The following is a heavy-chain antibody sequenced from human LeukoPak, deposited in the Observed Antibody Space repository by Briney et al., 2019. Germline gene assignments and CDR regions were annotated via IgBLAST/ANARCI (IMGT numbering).Heavy chain of an antibody. CDR2: ISYDGSNK. CDR1: GFTFSSYA. Sequence: GGSLRLSCAASGFTFSSYAMHWVRQAPGKGLEWVAVISYDGSNKYYADSVKGRFTISRDNSKNTLYLQMNSLRAEDTAVYYRAREGYSFITMINYFDYWGQGTLVTVSS. V-gene: IGHV3-30-3*01. D-gene: IGHD5-18*01. CDR3: AREGYSFITMINYFDY. J-gene: IGHJ4*02.